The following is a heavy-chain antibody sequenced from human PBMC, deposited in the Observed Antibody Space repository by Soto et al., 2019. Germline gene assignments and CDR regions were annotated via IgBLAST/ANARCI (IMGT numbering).Heavy chain of an antibody. CDR1: GGSLSDYF. J-gene: IGHJ6*03. CDR2: INHLGSI. CDR3: ARGGISHWAYFYYMDV. D-gene: IGHD2-21*01. V-gene: IGHV4-34*01. Sequence: PSETLSLTCVVSGGSLSDYFWSWIRQPPGMALEWIGEINHLGSINYNPSLKSRVTMSVDTSKNQFSLKLNSETAADTATYYCARGGISHWAYFYYMDVWDRGTTVTVSS.